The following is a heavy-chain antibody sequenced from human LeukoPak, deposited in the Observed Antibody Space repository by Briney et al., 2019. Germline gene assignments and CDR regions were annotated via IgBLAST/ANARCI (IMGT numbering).Heavy chain of an antibody. J-gene: IGHJ6*03. Sequence: ETLSLTCAVSSYSISSNNWWGWIRQPPGKGLEWIGRIYTSGSTNYNPSLKSRVTMSVDTSKNQFSLKLISVTAADTAVYYCARVLVGRRGYYMDVWGKGTTVTVSS. CDR3: ARVLVGRRGYYMDV. CDR2: IYTSGST. CDR1: SYSISSNNW. V-gene: IGHV4-28*03. D-gene: IGHD2-15*01.